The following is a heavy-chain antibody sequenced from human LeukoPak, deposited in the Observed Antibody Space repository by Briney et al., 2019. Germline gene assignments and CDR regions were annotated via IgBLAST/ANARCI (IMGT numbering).Heavy chain of an antibody. CDR3: ARDLNYGDFPSDY. Sequence: NPSETLSLTCTVSGGSISSHYWSWIRQPPGKGLEWIGYIYYSGSTNYNPSLKSRVTISVDTSKNQFSLKLSSVTAADTAVYYCARDLNYGDFPSDYWGQGTLVTVSS. J-gene: IGHJ4*02. V-gene: IGHV4-59*11. CDR2: IYYSGST. CDR1: GGSISSHY. D-gene: IGHD4-17*01.